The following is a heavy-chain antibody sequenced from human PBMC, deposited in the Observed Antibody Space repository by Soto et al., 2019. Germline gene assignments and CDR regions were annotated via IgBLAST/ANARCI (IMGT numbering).Heavy chain of an antibody. D-gene: IGHD3-22*01. Sequence: PGGSLRLSCAASGFNFSSHWMHWVRQAPGKGLIWVSRIKSDGSSPIYAESVTGRFIISRDNAKNMLYLQMSSLRAEDTAVDYCADDYDSDSVHLGFYYGMDVWGQGTTVTVSS. CDR3: ADDYDSDSVHLGFYYGMDV. CDR2: IKSDGSSP. CDR1: GFNFSSHW. J-gene: IGHJ6*02. V-gene: IGHV3-74*01.